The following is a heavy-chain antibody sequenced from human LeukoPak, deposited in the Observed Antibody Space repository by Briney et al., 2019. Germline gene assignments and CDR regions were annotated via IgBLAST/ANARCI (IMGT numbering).Heavy chain of an antibody. Sequence: GASVKVSCKASGGTFISYAISWVRQAPGQGLEWMGGIIPIFGTANYAQKFQGRVTITADESTSTAYMELSSLRSDDTAVYYCARNLGYSSSWYVVDYGGRETLVTVSS. D-gene: IGHD6-13*01. J-gene: IGHJ4*02. V-gene: IGHV1-69*13. CDR2: IIPIFGTA. CDR1: GGTFISYA. CDR3: ARNLGYSSSWYVVDY.